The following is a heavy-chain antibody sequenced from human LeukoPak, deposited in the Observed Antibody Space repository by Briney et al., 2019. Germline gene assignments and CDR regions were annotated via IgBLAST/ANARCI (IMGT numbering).Heavy chain of an antibody. CDR2: TYYRSKWSS. CDR3: ARSQTGRTFDY. Sequence: SQTLSLTCAISGDSVSSKSAAWSRIRQSQSRGLEWVGRTYYRSKWSSGYAESVKSRLTISPDTSKNQFSLQLRSVTAEDTAVYYCARSQTGRTFDYWGQGALVTVSS. CDR1: GDSVSSKSAA. V-gene: IGHV6-1*01. J-gene: IGHJ4*02.